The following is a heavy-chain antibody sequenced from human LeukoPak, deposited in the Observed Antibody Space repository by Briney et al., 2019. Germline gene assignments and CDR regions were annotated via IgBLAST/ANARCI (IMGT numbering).Heavy chain of an antibody. CDR3: ARVGYGGNSDY. CDR1: GGTFSSYA. CDR2: IISIFGTA. V-gene: IGHV1-69*13. Sequence: ASVKVSCKASGGTFSSYAISWVRQAPGQGLEWMGGIISIFGTANYAQKFQGRVTITADESTSTAYMELSSLRSEDTAVYYCARVGYGGNSDYWGQGTLVTVSS. D-gene: IGHD4-23*01. J-gene: IGHJ4*02.